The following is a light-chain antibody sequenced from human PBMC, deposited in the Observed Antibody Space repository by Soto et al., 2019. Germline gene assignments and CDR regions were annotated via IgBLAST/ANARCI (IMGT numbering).Light chain of an antibody. J-gene: IGKJ1*01. CDR1: QTISSY. V-gene: IGKV1-39*01. Sequence: DIQMTQSPSSLSASVGDRVTMTCRASQTISSYLNWYQQKPGKAPNLLIYAASSLQSGVPSRFSGSGSGTDFTLTINSLQPEHFAIYYCQHTYSTPRTFGQGTKVEIK. CDR2: AAS. CDR3: QHTYSTPRT.